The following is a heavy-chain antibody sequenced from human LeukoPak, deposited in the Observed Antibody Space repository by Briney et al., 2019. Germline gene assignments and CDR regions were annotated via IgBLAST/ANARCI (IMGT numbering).Heavy chain of an antibody. CDR1: GFTFSSYG. V-gene: IGHV3-30*18. Sequence: PGGSLRLSCAASGFTFSSYGMHWVRQAPGKGLEWVAVISYDGSNKYYADSVKGRFTISRDNSKNTLYLQMNSLRAEDTAVYYCAKFWDAVAGTCWGQGTLVTVSS. D-gene: IGHD6-19*01. CDR2: ISYDGSNK. CDR3: AKFWDAVAGTC. J-gene: IGHJ4*02.